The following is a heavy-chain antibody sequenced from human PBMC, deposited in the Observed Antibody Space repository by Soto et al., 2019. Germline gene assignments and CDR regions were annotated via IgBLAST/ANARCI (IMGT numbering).Heavy chain of an antibody. Sequence: SETLSLTCAVYGGSFSGYYWSWIRQPPGKGLEWIGEINHSGSTNYNPSLKSRVTISVDTSKNQFSLKLSSVTAADTAVYYCARGRPGVTMVRGVFDPWGQGTLVTVS. D-gene: IGHD3-10*01. CDR1: GGSFSGYY. V-gene: IGHV4-34*01. CDR2: INHSGST. CDR3: ARGRPGVTMVRGVFDP. J-gene: IGHJ5*02.